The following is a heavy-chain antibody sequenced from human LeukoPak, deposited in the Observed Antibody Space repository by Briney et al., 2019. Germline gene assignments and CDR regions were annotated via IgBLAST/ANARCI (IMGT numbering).Heavy chain of an antibody. Sequence: PGGSLRLSCAASGFTFSTYSGNWIRQAPGKGLEWVSSISDDSNYIFYADSVKGRFTISRDNAKNSLYLQMNSLKPEDTAVYYCTRHHSRVGDAFDIWGLGTMVTVSS. J-gene: IGHJ3*02. CDR2: ISDDSNYI. V-gene: IGHV3-21*04. CDR3: TRHHSRVGDAFDI. CDR1: GFTFSTYS.